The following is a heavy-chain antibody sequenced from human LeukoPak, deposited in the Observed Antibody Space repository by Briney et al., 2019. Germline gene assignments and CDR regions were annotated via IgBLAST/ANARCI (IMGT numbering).Heavy chain of an antibody. CDR2: ISYGGSNK. J-gene: IGHJ3*02. D-gene: IGHD3-9*01. CDR1: GFTFSSYG. CDR3: ARGIYDILTGYQDAFDI. Sequence: GGSLRLSCAASGFTFSSYGMSWVRQAPGKGLEWVAVISYGGSNKYYADSVKGRFTISRDNSKNTLYLQMNSLRAEDTAVYYCARGIYDILTGYQDAFDIWGQGTMVTVSS. V-gene: IGHV3-30*03.